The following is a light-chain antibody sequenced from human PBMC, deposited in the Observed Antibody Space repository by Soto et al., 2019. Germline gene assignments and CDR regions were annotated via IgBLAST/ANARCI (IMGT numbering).Light chain of an antibody. CDR2: SNN. J-gene: IGLJ3*02. CDR1: SSNIGSNT. CDR3: AAWDDRLNGWV. Sequence: QSVLTQPPSASGTPGQRVTISCSGSSSNIGSNTVNWYQQLPGTAPKLLIDSNNQRPSGVPDRFSGSKSGTSASLAISGLPSEDEADYYCAAWDDRLNGWVFGGGTKLTVL. V-gene: IGLV1-44*01.